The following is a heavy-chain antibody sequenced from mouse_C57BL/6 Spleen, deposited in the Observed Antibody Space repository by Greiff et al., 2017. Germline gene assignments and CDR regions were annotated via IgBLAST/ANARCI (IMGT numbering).Heavy chain of an antibody. J-gene: IGHJ2*01. CDR3: ARSNKDYDYDEGFDD. Sequence: QVQLQQPGAELVKPGASVKLSCKASGYTFTSYWMHWVKQRPGQGLEWIGMIHPNSGSTNYNEKFKSKATLTVDKSSSTAYMQLSSLTSEDSAVYYCARSNKDYDYDEGFDDWGQGTTLTVSS. V-gene: IGHV1-64*01. CDR2: IHPNSGST. D-gene: IGHD2-4*01. CDR1: GYTFTSYW.